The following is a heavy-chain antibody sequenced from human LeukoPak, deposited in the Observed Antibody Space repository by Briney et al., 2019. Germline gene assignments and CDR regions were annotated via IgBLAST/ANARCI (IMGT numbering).Heavy chain of an antibody. J-gene: IGHJ5*02. CDR3: ARTNTAMDPYDWFDP. CDR2: IYPGDSDI. V-gene: IGHV5-51*01. CDR1: GYSFTSYW. D-gene: IGHD5-18*01. Sequence: GESLKISCKGSGYSFTSYWIGWVRQMPGKGLEWMGIIYPGDSDIRYSPSFQGQVTIPADKSISTAYLQWSSLKASDTAMYYCARTNTAMDPYDWFDPWGQGTLVTVSS.